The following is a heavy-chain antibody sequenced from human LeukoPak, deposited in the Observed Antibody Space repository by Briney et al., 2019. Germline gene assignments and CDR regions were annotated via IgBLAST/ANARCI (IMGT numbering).Heavy chain of an antibody. V-gene: IGHV4-39*07. CDR3: ASGDAFDI. CDR2: ISYSGST. J-gene: IGHJ3*02. CDR1: SGSISTGSHY. Sequence: ASETLSLTCTVSSGSISTGSHYWGWIRQPPGKGLEWIGTISYSGSTYYNPSLKSRVTISVDTSKNQFSLKLSSVTAADTAVYYCASGDAFDIWGQGTMVTVSS.